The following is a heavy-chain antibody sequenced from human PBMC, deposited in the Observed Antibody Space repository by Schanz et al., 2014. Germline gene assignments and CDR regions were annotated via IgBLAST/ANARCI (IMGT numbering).Heavy chain of an antibody. V-gene: IGHV3-23*04. J-gene: IGHJ4*02. D-gene: IGHD2-21*01. CDR3: AKGQLLSYYFDY. CDR1: GFTFSDSF. CDR2: ISGSGGDT. Sequence: VLLVESGGGLVKPGGSLRLSCSASGFTFSDSFMSWIRQTPGKGLEWVSAISGSGGDTYYADSVKGRFTISRDNSKNTLYLQMNSLRAEDTAVYYCAKGQLLSYYFDYWGQGTLVTVSS.